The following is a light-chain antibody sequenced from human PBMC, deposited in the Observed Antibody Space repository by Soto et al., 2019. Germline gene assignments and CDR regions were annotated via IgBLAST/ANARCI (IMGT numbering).Light chain of an antibody. CDR3: QQRASWPWT. V-gene: IGKV3-11*01. Sequence: EIVLTQSPATLSLSPGERATLSCRASQSVSRYLAWYQQKPDQAPRLLIYDASNRATGIPARFSGSGSGTDFTLTISSLEPEDFAVYYCQQRASWPWTFGQGTKVEIK. J-gene: IGKJ1*01. CDR2: DAS. CDR1: QSVSRY.